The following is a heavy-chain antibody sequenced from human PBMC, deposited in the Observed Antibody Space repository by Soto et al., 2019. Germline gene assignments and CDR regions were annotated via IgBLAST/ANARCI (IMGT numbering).Heavy chain of an antibody. CDR2: IKQDGSEK. Sequence: EVQVVESGGGLVQPGGSLRLSCAASGFTFSTYWMCWVRQAPGKGLEWVANIKQDGSEKYYVDSVKGRFTISRDNAKNSPYLQMNGLRAEDTAVYYCARLAGEQRQRGLWKDYYYYYGLDVWGQGTTVTVSS. CDR3: ARLAGEQRQRGLWKDYYYYYGLDV. V-gene: IGHV3-7*05. J-gene: IGHJ6*02. CDR1: GFTFSTYW. D-gene: IGHD3-10*01.